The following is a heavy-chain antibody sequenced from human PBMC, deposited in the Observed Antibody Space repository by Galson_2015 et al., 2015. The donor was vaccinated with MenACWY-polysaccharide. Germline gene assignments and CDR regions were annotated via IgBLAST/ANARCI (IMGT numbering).Heavy chain of an antibody. CDR2: ITGGNGDT. V-gene: IGHV1-3*01. CDR3: ARHVIGGGYFDY. D-gene: IGHD2/OR15-2a*01. CDR1: GYTFSRYP. J-gene: IGHJ4*02. Sequence: SVKVSCKASGYTFSRYPMHWVRQAPGQRFEWMGWITGGNGDTKYSEKLQGRVSTTKDTSANTVYMELSSLTYEDTAVVYCARHVIGGGYFDYWGQGTLITVSS.